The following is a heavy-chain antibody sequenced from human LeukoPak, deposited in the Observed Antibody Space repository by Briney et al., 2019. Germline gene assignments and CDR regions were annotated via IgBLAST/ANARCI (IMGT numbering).Heavy chain of an antibody. J-gene: IGHJ4*02. V-gene: IGHV1-69*04. Sequence: ASVKVSCKASGGTFSSYAISWVRQAPGQGLEWMGRIIPILGIANYAQKFQGRVTITADKSTSTAYMELSSLRSEDTAVYYCAREMGYDSSGYRPFDYWGQGTLVTVSS. D-gene: IGHD3-22*01. CDR3: AREMGYDSSGYRPFDY. CDR2: IIPILGIA. CDR1: GGTFSSYA.